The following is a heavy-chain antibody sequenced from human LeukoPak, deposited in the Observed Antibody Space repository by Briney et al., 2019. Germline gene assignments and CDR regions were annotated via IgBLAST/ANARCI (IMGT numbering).Heavy chain of an antibody. J-gene: IGHJ4*02. CDR1: GFTFSNYA. V-gene: IGHV3-23*01. CDR2: ISGSGGST. Sequence: GGSLRLSCAASGFTFSNYAMSWVRQAPGKGLEWVSAISGSGGSTYYADSVKGRFTISRDNSKNTLYLLMNSLRAEDTAVYYCAKVLRWHYFDYWGQGTLVTVSS. D-gene: IGHD4-23*01. CDR3: AKVLRWHYFDY.